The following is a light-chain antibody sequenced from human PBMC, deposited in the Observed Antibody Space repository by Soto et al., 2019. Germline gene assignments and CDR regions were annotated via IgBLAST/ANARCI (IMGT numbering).Light chain of an antibody. CDR2: EVS. CDR1: SSDVGGFDY. J-gene: IGLJ2*01. V-gene: IGLV2-14*01. Sequence: QSVLTQPASVSGSPGQSITISCTGTSSDVGGFDYVSWYQQHPGKAPKLMIYEVSNRPSGVSNRFSGSKSGNTASLTISGLQADDEAEYYCSSYTTYGRLVVFGGGTKLTVL. CDR3: SSYTTYGRLVV.